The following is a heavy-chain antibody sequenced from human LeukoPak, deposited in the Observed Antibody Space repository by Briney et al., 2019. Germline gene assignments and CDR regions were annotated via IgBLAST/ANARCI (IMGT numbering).Heavy chain of an antibody. D-gene: IGHD3-22*01. Sequence: GGSLRLSCAASGFTFSIYSMNWVRQAPGKGLEWVSSISYSSSYIYYADSVKGRFTISRDNAKNSLYLQMNSLRAEDTAVYYCGRKGKYDSGGYGSDYWGQGTLVTVSS. V-gene: IGHV3-21*01. J-gene: IGHJ4*02. CDR1: GFTFSIYS. CDR3: GRKGKYDSGGYGSDY. CDR2: ISYSSSYI.